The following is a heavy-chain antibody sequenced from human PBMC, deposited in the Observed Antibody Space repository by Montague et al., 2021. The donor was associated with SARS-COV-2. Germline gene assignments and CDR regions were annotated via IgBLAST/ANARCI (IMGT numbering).Heavy chain of an antibody. CDR3: ARPLNLYYEGSGSSSSWFDP. CDR1: GGSISSSSYY. D-gene: IGHD3-10*01. CDR2: IYYSGST. J-gene: IGHJ5*02. V-gene: IGHV4-39*01. Sequence: SETLSLTCTVSGGSISSSSYYWDWLRQPPGKGLEWIGSIYYSGSTYYNPSLKSRVTISVNTSKNQFSLKLSSVTAADTAVYYCARPLNLYYEGSGSSSSWFDPWGQGTLVTVSS.